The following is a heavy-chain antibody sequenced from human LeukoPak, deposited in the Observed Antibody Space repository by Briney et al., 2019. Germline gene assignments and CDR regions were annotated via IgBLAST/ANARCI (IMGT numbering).Heavy chain of an antibody. CDR3: ARGPKMAPFDY. J-gene: IGHJ4*02. Sequence: GGSLRLSCAASGFTFSSYSVNWVRQAPGKGLEWVSYISSSSSTIYYAGSVKGRFTISRDNAKNSLYLQMNSLRAEDTAVYYCARGPKMAPFDYWGQGTLVTVSS. CDR1: GFTFSSYS. CDR2: ISSSSSTI. D-gene: IGHD5-24*01. V-gene: IGHV3-48*01.